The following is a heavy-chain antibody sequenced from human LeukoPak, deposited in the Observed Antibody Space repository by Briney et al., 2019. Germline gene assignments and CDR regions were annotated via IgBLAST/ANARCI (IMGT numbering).Heavy chain of an antibody. J-gene: IGHJ4*02. CDR3: ARAYDFWSGYYTEDY. Sequence: GGSLRLSCAASGFTFSSYAMHWVRQAPGKGLEYVSAISSNGGSTYYANSVKGRLTISRDNSKNTLYLQMGSLRAEDMAVYYCARAYDFWSGYYTEDYWGQGTLVTVSS. D-gene: IGHD3-3*01. CDR2: ISSNGGST. V-gene: IGHV3-64*01. CDR1: GFTFSSYA.